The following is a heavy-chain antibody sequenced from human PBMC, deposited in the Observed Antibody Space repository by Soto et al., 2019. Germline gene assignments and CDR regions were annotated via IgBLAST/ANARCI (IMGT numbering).Heavy chain of an antibody. CDR1: GFIFSDFY. J-gene: IGHJ4*02. CDR3: ARDWGYGGDYFDY. V-gene: IGHV3-11*01. CDR2: IHSSGDTM. D-gene: IGHD3-16*01. Sequence: QVQLVESGGALVKPGGPLRLSCAASGFIFSDFYMSWIRQAPGKGLEWVSYIHSSGDTMYYADSVKGRFTISRDNAKNTLYLQMNSLRAEDTAVYYCARDWGYGGDYFDYWGQGTLVTVSS.